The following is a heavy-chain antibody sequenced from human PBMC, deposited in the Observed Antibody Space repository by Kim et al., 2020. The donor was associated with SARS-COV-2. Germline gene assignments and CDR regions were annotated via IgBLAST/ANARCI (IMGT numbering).Heavy chain of an antibody. Sequence: YNPPHKSRVTISVDTAKNQFSRKLSSVTAADTAVYYCARDYYGSGWGMDVWGQGTTVTVSS. J-gene: IGHJ6*02. D-gene: IGHD3-10*01. V-gene: IGHV4-59*01. CDR3: ARDYYGSGWGMDV.